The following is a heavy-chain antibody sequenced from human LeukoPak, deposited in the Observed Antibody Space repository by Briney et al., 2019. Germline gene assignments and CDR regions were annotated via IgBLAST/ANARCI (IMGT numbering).Heavy chain of an antibody. D-gene: IGHD5-24*01. J-gene: IGHJ4*02. CDR1: GGSISSFY. CDR2: IYYSGST. V-gene: IGHV4-59*01. CDR3: ARVGRYGYNLEYFDY. Sequence: SETLSLTCTVSGGSISSFYWSWIPQPPGKGLEWIGSIYYSGSTNYNPSLKSRVTISVDTSKNQFSLKLSSVTAADTAVYYCARVGRYGYNLEYFDYWGQGTLVTVSS.